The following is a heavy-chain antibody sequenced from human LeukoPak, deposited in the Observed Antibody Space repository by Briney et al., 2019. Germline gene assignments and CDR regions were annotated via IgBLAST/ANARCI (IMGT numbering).Heavy chain of an antibody. V-gene: IGHV4-59*08. D-gene: IGHD1-26*01. J-gene: IGHJ3*02. Sequence: SETLSLTCTVSGDPIGSYFWSWIRQPPGKGLEWIGYNSGSTNYNPSLKSRVTILLDRSKNQFSLKLSSVTAADTAIYYCARGRGYGGNYLRSFDIWGQGTMVTVSS. CDR1: GDPIGSYF. CDR3: ARGRGYGGNYLRSFDI. CDR2: NSGST.